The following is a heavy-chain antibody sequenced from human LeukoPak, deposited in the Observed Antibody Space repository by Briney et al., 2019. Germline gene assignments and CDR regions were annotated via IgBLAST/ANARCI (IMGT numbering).Heavy chain of an antibody. V-gene: IGHV4-30-2*01. CDR3: ARRMVGEGFDY. CDR2: IYHSGST. CDR1: GGSISSGGYS. D-gene: IGHD3-16*01. J-gene: IGHJ4*02. Sequence: SETLSLTCAVSGGSISSGGYSWSWIRQPPGKGLEWIGYIYHSGSTYYNPSLKSRVTISVDRSKNQFSLKLSSVTAADTAVYYCARRMVGEGFDYWGQGTLVTVSS.